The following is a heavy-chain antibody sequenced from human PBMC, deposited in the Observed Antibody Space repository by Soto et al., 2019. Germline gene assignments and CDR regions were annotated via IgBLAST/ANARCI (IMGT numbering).Heavy chain of an antibody. J-gene: IGHJ5*02. CDR1: GGSISSYY. V-gene: IGHV4-59*01. Sequence: SETLSLTCTVSGGSISSYYGSWIRQPPGKGLEWIGYIYYSGSTNYNPSLKSRVTISVDTSKNQFSLKLSSVTAADTAVYYCARDPTVYYYDSSGYPHWFDPWGQGTLVTVSS. D-gene: IGHD3-22*01. CDR2: IYYSGST. CDR3: ARDPTVYYYDSSGYPHWFDP.